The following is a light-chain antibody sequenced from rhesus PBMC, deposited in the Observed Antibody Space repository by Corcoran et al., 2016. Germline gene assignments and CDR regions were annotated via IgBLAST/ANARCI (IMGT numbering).Light chain of an antibody. CDR1: QSLLYSSNNKHS. J-gene: IGKJ2*01. CDR2: GES. Sequence: DIVMTQSPDSLAVSLGERVTINCKSRQSLLYSSNNKHSLAWYQQKPGQAPTLLIYGESTRESGVPNRFSGSGSGTDFTLTISGLQAEDVSVYYCQQYYSTPYSFGQGTKVEIK. CDR3: QQYYSTPYS. V-gene: IGKV4-1*01.